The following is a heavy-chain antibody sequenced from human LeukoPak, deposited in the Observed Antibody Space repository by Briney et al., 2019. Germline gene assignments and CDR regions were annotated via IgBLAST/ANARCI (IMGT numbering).Heavy chain of an antibody. CDR2: INPNSGGT. Sequence: ASVNVSCKASGYTFTGYYMHWVRQAPGQGLEWMGRINPNSGGTNYAQKFQGRVTMTRDTSISTAYMELSRLRSDDTAVYYCARVHLYCSGGSCSLDYWGQGTLVTVSS. CDR1: GYTFTGYY. V-gene: IGHV1-2*06. J-gene: IGHJ4*01. D-gene: IGHD2-15*01. CDR3: ARVHLYCSGGSCSLDY.